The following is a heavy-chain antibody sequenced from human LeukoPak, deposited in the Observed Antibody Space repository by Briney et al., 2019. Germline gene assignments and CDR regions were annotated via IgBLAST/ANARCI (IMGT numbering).Heavy chain of an antibody. Sequence: SGTLSLTCAVSGGSISGTNWWSWVRQPPGKGLEWIGYIYYSGSTNYNPSLKSRVTISVDTSKNQFSLKLSSVTAADTAVYYCARVKGYSGSYPTVYYFDYWGQGTLVTVSS. CDR1: GGSISGTNW. V-gene: IGHV4-4*02. J-gene: IGHJ4*02. CDR3: ARVKGYSGSYPTVYYFDY. D-gene: IGHD1-26*01. CDR2: IYYSGST.